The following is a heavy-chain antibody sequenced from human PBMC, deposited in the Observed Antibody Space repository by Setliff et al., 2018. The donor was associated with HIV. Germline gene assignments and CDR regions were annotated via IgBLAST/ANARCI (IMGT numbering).Heavy chain of an antibody. J-gene: IGHJ3*02. CDR2: IGPYNGRT. CDR1: GYMFIDYG. D-gene: IGHD5-12*01. V-gene: IGHV1-18*01. Sequence: GASVKVSCKASGYMFIDYGMSWVRRAPGQGLEWMGWIGPYNGRTEYAQKFQVRVTMTIDTSASTAYMELTSLGSDDTAVYYCATASGYDLFTGAFDIWGQGTMVTVSS. CDR3: ATASGYDLFTGAFDI.